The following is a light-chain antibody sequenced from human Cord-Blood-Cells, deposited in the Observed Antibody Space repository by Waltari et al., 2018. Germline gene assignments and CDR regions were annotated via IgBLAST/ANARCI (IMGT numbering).Light chain of an antibody. CDR1: SSDVGSYKL. Sequence: QSALTQPASVSGSPGQSITISCTGTSSDVGSYKLVSWYQQHPGKAPKLMIYEGSRRPSGVPNRFSGSKSGNTASLTISGLQAEDEADYYCCSYAGSSTWVFGGGTKLTVL. CDR2: EGS. V-gene: IGLV2-23*01. J-gene: IGLJ3*02. CDR3: CSYAGSSTWV.